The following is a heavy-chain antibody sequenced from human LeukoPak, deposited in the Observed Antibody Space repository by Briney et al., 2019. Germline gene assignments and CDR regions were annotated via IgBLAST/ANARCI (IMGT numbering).Heavy chain of an antibody. CDR3: ASGGKVVVGISTDY. CDR1: GFTFTRYA. J-gene: IGHJ4*02. V-gene: IGHV3-30*04. D-gene: IGHD2-15*01. CDR2: ISYDGSNK. Sequence: GGSLRLSCAASGFTFTRYAMHWVRQAPGKGLEWVAFISYDGSNKYYVDSVRGRFTISRDNSKNTLFLQMNNPRAEDTAVYYCASGGKVVVGISTDYWGQGTLVTVSS.